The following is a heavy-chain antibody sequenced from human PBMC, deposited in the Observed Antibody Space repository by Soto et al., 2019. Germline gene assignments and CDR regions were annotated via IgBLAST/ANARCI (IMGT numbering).Heavy chain of an antibody. J-gene: IGHJ6*02. CDR1: GDTFSSYA. CDR2: IIPIFGTA. V-gene: IGHV1-69*01. CDR3: ARDGSGYRSRASPMDV. Sequence: QVQLVQSGAEVKKPGSSLKVSCKASGDTFSSYAISWVRQSPGQGLEWMGGIIPIFGTANYAQKFQGRVTITAHESTSTAYMELSSLRSEDTAVYYCARDGSGYRSRASPMDVWGQGTTVTVSS. D-gene: IGHD3-22*01.